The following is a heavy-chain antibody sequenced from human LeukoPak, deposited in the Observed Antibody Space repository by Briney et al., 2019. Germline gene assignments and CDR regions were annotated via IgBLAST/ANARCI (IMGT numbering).Heavy chain of an antibody. Sequence: GGSLRLSCAASGFIFSNYWMTWVRQAPGKGLEWVANIKEDGSEKYYVDSVKGRFTISRDNAKNSLYLQMNSLRAEDTAVYYCATQSYGLFDYWGHGTLVTVSA. CDR2: IKEDGSEK. CDR1: GFIFSNYW. D-gene: IGHD3-10*01. J-gene: IGHJ4*01. CDR3: ATQSYGLFDY. V-gene: IGHV3-7*01.